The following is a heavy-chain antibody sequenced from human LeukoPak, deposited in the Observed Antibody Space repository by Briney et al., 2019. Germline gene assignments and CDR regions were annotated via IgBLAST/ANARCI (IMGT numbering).Heavy chain of an antibody. CDR3: ARAGGYCGRISCPYYFDY. Sequence: GASVKVSCKASGYTFTSYTIHWVRQAPGQRLEWMGWINAGNGNTKYSQEFQDRVTISRDTSASTAYMELSSLRSEDMAVYYCARAGGYCGRISCPYYFDYWGQGSLVAVSS. D-gene: IGHD2-15*01. J-gene: IGHJ4*02. V-gene: IGHV1-3*03. CDR1: GYTFTSYT. CDR2: INAGNGNT.